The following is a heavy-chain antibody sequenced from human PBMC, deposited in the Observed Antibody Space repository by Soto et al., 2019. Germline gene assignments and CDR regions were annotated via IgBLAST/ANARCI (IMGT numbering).Heavy chain of an antibody. V-gene: IGHV3-33*01. CDR2: IRDDGRNE. D-gene: IGHD2-15*01. CDR3: ARGVGNYYYYMDV. J-gene: IGHJ6*03. CDR1: EFTFSSYG. Sequence: GGSLRLSCAASEFTFSSYGMHWVRQAPGKGLEWVAVIRDDGRNEYYADSVKGRFTISRDNSKNTLYLQMNSLRAEDTAVYYCARGVGNYYYYMDVWGKGTTVTVSS.